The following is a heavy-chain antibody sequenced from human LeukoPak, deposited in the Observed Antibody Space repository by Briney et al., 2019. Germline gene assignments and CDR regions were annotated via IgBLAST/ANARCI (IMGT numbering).Heavy chain of an antibody. CDR1: GFTFSSYG. V-gene: IGHV3-33*01. Sequence: GSLRLSCAASGFTFSSYGMHWVRQAPGKGLEWVAVIWYDGSNKYYADSVKGRFTISRDNSKNTLYLQMNSLRAEDTAVYYCARDGVRFEVYYASSGYYYFDYWGQGTLVTVSS. J-gene: IGHJ4*02. D-gene: IGHD3-22*01. CDR3: ARDGVRFEVYYASSGYYYFDY. CDR2: IWYDGSNK.